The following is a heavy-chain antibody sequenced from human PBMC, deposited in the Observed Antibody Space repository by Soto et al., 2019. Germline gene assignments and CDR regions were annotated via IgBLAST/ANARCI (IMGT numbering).Heavy chain of an antibody. CDR2: IYYSWST. CDR3: ARYADYVGSRGALHV. CDR1: GGSVNNANYF. D-gene: IGHD4-17*01. V-gene: IGHV4-31*03. Sequence: QMRLEEAGPGLVKPSETLSLICSVSGGSVNNANYFWNWIRHHPENGLEWIGYIYYSWSTRYNPSFETRATLSIDTSKNQFSLRLNSVTVADTAVYFCARYADYVGSRGALHVWVRGTTVTVSS. J-gene: IGHJ6*02.